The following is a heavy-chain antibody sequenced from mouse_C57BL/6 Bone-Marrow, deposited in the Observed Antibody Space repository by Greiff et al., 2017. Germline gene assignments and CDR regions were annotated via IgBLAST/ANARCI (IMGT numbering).Heavy chain of an antibody. Sequence: VQLKQSGPELVKPGASVKMSCKASGYTFTDYNMHWVKQSHGKSLEWIGYINPNYGGTSYNQKFKGKDTLTVNQSSSTAYMALRSLTSEDSAVYYCARGDMNWFAYWGQGTLVTVSA. CDR1: GYTFTDYN. J-gene: IGHJ3*01. CDR3: ARGDMNWFAY. V-gene: IGHV1-22*01. D-gene: IGHD2-3*01. CDR2: INPNYGGT.